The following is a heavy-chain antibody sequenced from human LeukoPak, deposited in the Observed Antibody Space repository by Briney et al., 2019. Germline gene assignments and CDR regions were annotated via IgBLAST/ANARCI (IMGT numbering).Heavy chain of an antibody. CDR1: AFTFGGYG. Sequence: PGGSRRLACAVAAFTFGGYGMHWFRPTAGKGREWVAVIAYDGSRTFYADSVKGRFTISRDNSKNTMSVQMDDLRAEDTAVYYCTRYNNDHFDYWGQGTLVTVSS. J-gene: IGHJ4*02. D-gene: IGHD1-14*01. CDR2: IAYDGSRT. V-gene: IGHV3-33*01. CDR3: TRYNNDHFDY.